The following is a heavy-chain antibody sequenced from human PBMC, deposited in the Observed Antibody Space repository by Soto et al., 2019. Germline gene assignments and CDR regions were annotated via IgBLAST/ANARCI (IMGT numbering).Heavy chain of an antibody. CDR2: INHSGSP. J-gene: IGHJ4*02. CDR1: GGSFSDYY. V-gene: IGHV4-34*01. CDR3: ARLRNLGTIDS. Sequence: SSETLSLTCAVYGGSFSDYYWSWIRQPPGKGLEWIGEINHSGSPNYNPSLKSRVTISVATSRNQFSLRLTSVTAADTAVYYCARLRNLGTIDSWGQGTLVTVSS. D-gene: IGHD1-7*01.